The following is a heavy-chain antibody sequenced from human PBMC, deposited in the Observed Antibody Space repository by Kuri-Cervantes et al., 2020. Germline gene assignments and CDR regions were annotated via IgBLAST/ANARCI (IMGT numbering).Heavy chain of an antibody. Sequence: GSLRLSCTVSGGSISSSSYYWGWIRQPPGKGLEWIGSIYYSGSTYYNPSLKSRVTISVDTSKNQFSLKLRSVTAADTAVYYCASPSRRTGRYFDYWGQGTLVTVSS. D-gene: IGHD1-1*01. V-gene: IGHV4-39*07. CDR1: GGSISSSSYY. CDR2: IYYSGST. CDR3: ASPSRRTGRYFDY. J-gene: IGHJ4*02.